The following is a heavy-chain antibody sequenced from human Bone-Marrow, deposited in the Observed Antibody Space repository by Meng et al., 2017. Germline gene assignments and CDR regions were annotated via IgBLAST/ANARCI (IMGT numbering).Heavy chain of an antibody. J-gene: IGHJ3*02. Sequence: GESLKISCAASGFTFSSYAMHWVRQAPGKGLEWVAVISYDGSNKYYADSVKGRFTISRDNSKNTLYLQMNSLRAEDTAVYYCARCLQQLVGHDAFDIWGQGTMVTVSS. CDR2: ISYDGSNK. CDR1: GFTFSSYA. CDR3: ARCLQQLVGHDAFDI. V-gene: IGHV3-30*04. D-gene: IGHD6-13*01.